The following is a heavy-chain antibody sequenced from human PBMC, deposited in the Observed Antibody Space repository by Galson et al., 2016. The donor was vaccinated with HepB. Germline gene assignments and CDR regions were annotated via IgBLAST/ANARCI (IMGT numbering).Heavy chain of an antibody. V-gene: IGHV3-49*03. D-gene: IGHD4-17*01. CDR2: ISGKAYGGTP. CDR3: ARGYYNGDFARPAFDT. J-gene: IGHJ4*02. Sequence: SLRLSCAGSGFTFGDYTMNWFRQAPGKGLEWLGFISGKAYGGTPPCAASVKGRFTISRDDSKNIAYLQVSSLKIEDTARYYCARGYYNGDFARPAFDTWGQGTLVTVSS. CDR1: GFTFGDYT.